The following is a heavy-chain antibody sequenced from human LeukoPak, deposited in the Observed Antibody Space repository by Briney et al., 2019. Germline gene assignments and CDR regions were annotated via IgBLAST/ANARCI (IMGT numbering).Heavy chain of an antibody. CDR3: ARGGENDGDYVGY. CDR1: GFTVSSNY. CDR2: IYSGGST. D-gene: IGHD3-16*01. J-gene: IGHJ4*02. Sequence: GGSLRLSCAASGFTVSSNYMSWVRQAPGKGLEWVSVIYSGGSTYYADSVKGRFTISRDNSKSTLYLQMNSLRAEDTAVYYCARGGENDGDYVGYWGQGTLVTVSS. V-gene: IGHV3-53*01.